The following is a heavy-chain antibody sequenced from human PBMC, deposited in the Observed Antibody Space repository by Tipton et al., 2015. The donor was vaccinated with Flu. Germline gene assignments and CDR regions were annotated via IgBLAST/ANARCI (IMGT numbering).Heavy chain of an antibody. Sequence: TLSLTCTVSGGSISSYYWSWIRQPPGKGLEWIGYIYYSGSTNYNPSLKSRVTISVDTSKNQFSLKLSSVTAADTDVYYCARLTAYRHHYYYGMDVWGQGTTVTVSS. V-gene: IGHV4-59*01. D-gene: IGHD2-2*01. CDR2: IYYSGST. CDR3: ARLTAYRHHYYYGMDV. J-gene: IGHJ6*02. CDR1: GGSISSYY.